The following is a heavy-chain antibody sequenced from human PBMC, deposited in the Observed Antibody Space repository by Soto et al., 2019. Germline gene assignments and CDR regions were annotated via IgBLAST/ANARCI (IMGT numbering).Heavy chain of an antibody. Sequence: PSETLSLTCAVYGGSFSGYYWSWIRQPPGKGLEWIGEINHSGSTNYNPSLKSRVTISVDTSKNQFSLKLSSVTAADAAVYYCARVGVPAATGGRGTYYMDVWGKGTTVTVSS. CDR1: GGSFSGYY. CDR3: ARVGVPAATGGRGTYYMDV. V-gene: IGHV4-34*01. D-gene: IGHD2-2*01. J-gene: IGHJ6*03. CDR2: INHSGST.